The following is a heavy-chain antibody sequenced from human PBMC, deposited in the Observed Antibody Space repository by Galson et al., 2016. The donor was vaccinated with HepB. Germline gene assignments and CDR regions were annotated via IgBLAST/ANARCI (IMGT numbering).Heavy chain of an antibody. V-gene: IGHV3-48*02. CDR3: ARDGSSQFSSNWYVVFDI. CDR2: ISRRSSTI. J-gene: IGHJ3*02. CDR1: GFTFSRYS. Sequence: SLRLSCAASGFTFSRYSMNWVRQAPGKGLEWVSHISRRSSTINYADSVRGRFTISRDNTKNSLYIQVNSLRDEDTAVYYCARDGSSQFSSNWYVVFDIWGQGTVVTVSS. D-gene: IGHD6-13*01.